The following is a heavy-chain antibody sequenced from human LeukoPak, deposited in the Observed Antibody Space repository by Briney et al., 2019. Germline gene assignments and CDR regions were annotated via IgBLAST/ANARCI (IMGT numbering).Heavy chain of an antibody. Sequence: VESLKISCKVSGYSFTSYCIGWVRQMPGKGLEWMGIIYPGDSGPTYSPSFQGQVTISVDKSVNTAYLQWSSLQASDTAMYYCSMSGDRVPLQDDVFDVWGQGTMVTVST. CDR1: GYSFTSYC. D-gene: IGHD1-26*01. CDR3: SMSGDRVPLQDDVFDV. CDR2: IYPGDSGP. V-gene: IGHV5-51*01. J-gene: IGHJ3*01.